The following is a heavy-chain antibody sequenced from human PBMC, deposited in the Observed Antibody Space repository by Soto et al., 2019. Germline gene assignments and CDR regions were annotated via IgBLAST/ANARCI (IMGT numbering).Heavy chain of an antibody. J-gene: IGHJ3*02. CDR1: GYRFTGFW. CDR2: IDPNDSFI. Sequence: GESLKISCQGSGYRFTGFWLNWVRQRPGKGLEGVGRIDPNDSFINYSPPFEGQVTISADKSISTAYLQWTRLQAADTAIYYCARPASGGSRDAFDIWGQGTMVTVSS. D-gene: IGHD2-15*01. V-gene: IGHV5-10-1*04. CDR3: ARPASGGSRDAFDI.